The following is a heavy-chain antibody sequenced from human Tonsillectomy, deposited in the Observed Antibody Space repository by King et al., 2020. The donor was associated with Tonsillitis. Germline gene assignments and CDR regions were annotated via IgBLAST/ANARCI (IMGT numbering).Heavy chain of an antibody. V-gene: IGHV1-46*01. CDR3: ARDWICSGGSCYPYFDY. CDR2: INPNGGST. D-gene: IGHD2-15*01. Sequence: QLVQSGAEVKKPGASVKVSCKASGYTFTSYYMHWVRQAPGQGLEWMGIINPNGGSTTYAQRFQGRVTMTRDTSTSTVYMELSSLRSEDTAVYYCARDWICSGGSCYPYFDYWGQGTPVTVSP. J-gene: IGHJ4*02. CDR1: GYTFTSYY.